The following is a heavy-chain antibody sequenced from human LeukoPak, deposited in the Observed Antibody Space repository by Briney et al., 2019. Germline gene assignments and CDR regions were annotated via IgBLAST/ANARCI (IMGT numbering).Heavy chain of an antibody. V-gene: IGHV4-39*07. CDR1: GGSISSSSYY. CDR2: IYYSGST. D-gene: IGHD3-10*01. Sequence: PSETLSLTCTVSGGSISSSSYYWGWIRQPPGKGLEWIGSIYYSGSTYYNPSLKSRVTISVDTSKNQFSLKLSSVTAADTAVYYCARGAYGSGSAIFDYWGQGTLVTVSS. J-gene: IGHJ4*02. CDR3: ARGAYGSGSAIFDY.